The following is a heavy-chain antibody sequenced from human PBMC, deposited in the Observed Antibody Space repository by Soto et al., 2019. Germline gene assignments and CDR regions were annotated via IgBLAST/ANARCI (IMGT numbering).Heavy chain of an antibody. V-gene: IGHV1-18*01. CDR2: ISAYNANT. CDR3: ARDAPPPAY. J-gene: IGHJ4*02. D-gene: IGHD2-2*01. CDR1: GYTFASYA. Sequence: QVQLVQSGAEVKKPGASVKVSCKASGYTFASYAISWMRQAPGQGLEWMGWISAYNANTNYAQKHQGEVTMTTGSSTSTAYMELRSLRTDDTAEYCCARDAPPPAYWGQGTLVTVSS.